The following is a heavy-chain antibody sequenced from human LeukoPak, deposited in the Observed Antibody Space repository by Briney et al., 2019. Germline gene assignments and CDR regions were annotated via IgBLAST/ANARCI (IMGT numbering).Heavy chain of an antibody. CDR1: GFTFSSYF. Sequence: PGGSLRLSCAASGFTFSSYFISWVRQAPGKGLEWVANIKQDESEKYYVDSVKGRFTISRDNAKNSLYLQMNSLRAEDTAVYYCAREGVLVAGRRHLDYWGQGTLVTVSS. CDR3: AREGVLVAGRRHLDY. D-gene: IGHD6-19*01. V-gene: IGHV3-7*01. J-gene: IGHJ4*02. CDR2: IKQDESEK.